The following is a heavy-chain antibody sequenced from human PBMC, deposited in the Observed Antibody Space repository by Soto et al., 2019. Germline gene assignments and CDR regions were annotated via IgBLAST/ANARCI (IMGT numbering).Heavy chain of an antibody. J-gene: IGHJ3*01. V-gene: IGHV4-59*08. D-gene: IGHD2-15*01. Sequence: QVQLQESGPGLVKPSETLSLTCTVSGGSVSSTFWNWFRQAPGKGLEWIGYINHSGSSNYSPSLKSRVPVAVDTSKSQFSLKLNSLSAADTAVYYCARRKGYWSAKEAFDLWGQGTLVTVSS. CDR3: ARRKGYWSAKEAFDL. CDR1: GGSVSSTF. CDR2: INHSGSS.